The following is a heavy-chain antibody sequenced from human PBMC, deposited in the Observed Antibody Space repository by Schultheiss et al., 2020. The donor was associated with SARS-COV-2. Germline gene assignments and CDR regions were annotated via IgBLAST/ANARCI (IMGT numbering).Heavy chain of an antibody. CDR2: ISSSSSTI. V-gene: IGHV3-48*01. Sequence: GESLKISCAASGFTFSSYSMNWVRQAPGKGLEWVSYISSSSSTIYYADSVKGRFTISRDNAKNSLYLQMNSLRAEDTAVYYCARDPGKWELLVFGMDVWGQGTTVTVSS. D-gene: IGHD1-26*01. CDR3: ARDPGKWELLVFGMDV. CDR1: GFTFSSYS. J-gene: IGHJ6*02.